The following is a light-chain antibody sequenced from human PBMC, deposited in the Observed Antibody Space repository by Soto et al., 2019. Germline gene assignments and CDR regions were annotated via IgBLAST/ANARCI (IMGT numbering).Light chain of an antibody. Sequence: DIKGTLSPTQLYASLGDCVTITCQASQNINNYLNWYQQKPGRDPKLLIYDASNLEAGVPSRFRGSGSGTDFTFTISSLQPEDIATYYCKQYENLPNFGKGTQLEIK. CDR1: QNINNY. CDR3: KQYENLPN. CDR2: DAS. J-gene: IGKJ5*01. V-gene: IGKV1-33*01.